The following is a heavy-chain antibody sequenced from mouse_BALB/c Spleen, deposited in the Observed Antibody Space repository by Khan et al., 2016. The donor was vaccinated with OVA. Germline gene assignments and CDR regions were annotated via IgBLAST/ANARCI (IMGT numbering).Heavy chain of an antibody. CDR3: ARENYYGRSCYSMDY. CDR1: GYTFTSYW. Sequence: DLVKPGASVKLSCKASGYTFTSYWINWIKQRPGQGLEWIGRIGPGSSNAYYNDMFKGKATLTVDTSSNTAYIQLSSLSSEDSAVYLCARENYYGRSCYSMDYWVQVTSVTVSA. V-gene: IGHV1S41*01. J-gene: IGHJ4*01. D-gene: IGHD1-1*01. CDR2: IGPGSSNA.